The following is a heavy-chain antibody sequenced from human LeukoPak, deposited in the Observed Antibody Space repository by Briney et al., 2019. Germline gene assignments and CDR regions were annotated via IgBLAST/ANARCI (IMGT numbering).Heavy chain of an antibody. CDR2: INPSGGST. J-gene: IGHJ3*02. V-gene: IGHV1-46*01. D-gene: IGHD3-3*01. Sequence: ASVKVSCKASGYTFTGYYMHWVRQAPGQGLEWMGIINPSGGSTSYAQKFQGRVTMTRDTSTSTVYMELSSLRSEDTAVYYCARAGTIFGVVTRTDAFDIWGQGTMVTVSS. CDR3: ARAGTIFGVVTRTDAFDI. CDR1: GYTFTGYY.